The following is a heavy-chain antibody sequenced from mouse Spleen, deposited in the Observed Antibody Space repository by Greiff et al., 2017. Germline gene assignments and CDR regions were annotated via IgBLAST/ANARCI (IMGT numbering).Heavy chain of an antibody. V-gene: IGHV1-66*01. D-gene: IGHD1-1*01. J-gene: IGHJ1*03. CDR3: ARSTTVVAGYFDV. CDR2: IYPGSGNT. Sequence: VQLQQSGPELVKPGASVKISCKASGYSFTSYYIHWVKQRPGQGLEWIGWIYPGSGNTKYNEKFKGKATLTADTSSSTAYMQLSSLTSEDSAVYYCARSTTVVAGYFDVWGTGTTVTVSS. CDR1: GYSFTSYY.